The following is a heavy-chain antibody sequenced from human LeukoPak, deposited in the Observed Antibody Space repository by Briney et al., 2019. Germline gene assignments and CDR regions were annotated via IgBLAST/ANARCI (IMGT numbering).Heavy chain of an antibody. CDR1: GGSISSHY. Sequence: PSETLSLTCTVSGGSISSHYWSWIRQPPGKGLEWIGHIYYSGSTNYNPSLKSRVTISVDTSKNQFSLKLSSVTAADTAVYYCARVGSSWYFDYWGQGTLVTVSS. V-gene: IGHV4-59*11. CDR2: IYYSGST. J-gene: IGHJ4*02. CDR3: ARVGSSWYFDY. D-gene: IGHD6-13*01.